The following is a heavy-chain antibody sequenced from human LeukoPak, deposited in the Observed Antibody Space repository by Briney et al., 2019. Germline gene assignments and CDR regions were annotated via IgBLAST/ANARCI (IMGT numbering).Heavy chain of an antibody. V-gene: IGHV1-2*02. D-gene: IGHD1-26*01. J-gene: IGHJ4*02. Sequence: ASVKVSCKAPGYTFTGYYMHWVRQAPGQGLEWMGWINPNSGGTNYAQKFQGRVTMTRDTSISTAYMELSRLRSDDTVVYYCARVRTTVAASHLDYWGQGTLVTVSS. CDR3: ARVRTTVAASHLDY. CDR2: INPNSGGT. CDR1: GYTFTGYY.